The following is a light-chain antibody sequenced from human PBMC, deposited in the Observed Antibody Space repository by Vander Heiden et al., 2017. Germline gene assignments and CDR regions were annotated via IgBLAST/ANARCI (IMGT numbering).Light chain of an antibody. J-gene: IGLJ3*02. CDR1: SSNIGAGYD. CDR3: QSYDSSLSVNWV. CDR2: GNS. V-gene: IGLV1-40*01. Sequence: QSVLTQPPSVSGAPGQRVTISCPGSSSNIGAGYDVHWYQQIPGKAPKLLSYGNSNRPSGVPDRFSGSKSGTSDYPASTGLQAEDEADYYGQSYDSSLSVNWVFGGGTKLTVL.